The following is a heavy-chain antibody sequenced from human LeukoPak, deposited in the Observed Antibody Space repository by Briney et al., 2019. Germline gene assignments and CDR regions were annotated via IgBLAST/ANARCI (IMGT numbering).Heavy chain of an antibody. CDR3: SRGGMGHTGNQPIDY. V-gene: IGHV3-74*01. Sequence: GGSLRLSCAGSGFTFSNYWMHWVRQAPGKGPAWVSRIKFDGSNTTYADSVKGRFTISRDNAKNTLFLQMYSLRADDTAVYYCSRGGMGHTGNQPIDYWGQGTLVTVSS. CDR1: GFTFSNYW. D-gene: IGHD1-14*01. J-gene: IGHJ4*02. CDR2: IKFDGSNT.